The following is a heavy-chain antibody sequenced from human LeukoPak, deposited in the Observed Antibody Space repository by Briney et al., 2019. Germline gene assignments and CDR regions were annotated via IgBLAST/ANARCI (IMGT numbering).Heavy chain of an antibody. D-gene: IGHD3-16*02. CDR2: IYHSGST. J-gene: IGHJ5*02. V-gene: IGHV4-38-2*02. CDR1: GYSISSGYY. CDR3: ARPLVSLDYYDYVWGSYRYTGGPFDP. Sequence: SETLSLTCTVSGYSISSGYYWGWIRQPPGKGLEWIGSIYHSGSTYYNPSLKSRVTISVDTSKNQFSLKLSSVTAAGTAVYYCARPLVSLDYYDYVWGSYRYTGGPFDPWGQGTLVTVSS.